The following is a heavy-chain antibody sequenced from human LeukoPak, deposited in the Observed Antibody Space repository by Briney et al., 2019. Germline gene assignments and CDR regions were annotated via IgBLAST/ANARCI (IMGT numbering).Heavy chain of an antibody. CDR2: IKQDGSEK. CDR3: AKGGCSSTSCYRGPFDY. D-gene: IGHD2-2*01. V-gene: IGHV3-7*01. Sequence: GGSLRLSCAASGFTFSSYWVSWVRQAPGKGLEWVANIKQDGSEKYYVDSVKGRFTISRDNAKNSLYLQMNSLRAEDTAVYYCAKGGCSSTSCYRGPFDYWGQGTLVTVSS. CDR1: GFTFSSYW. J-gene: IGHJ4*02.